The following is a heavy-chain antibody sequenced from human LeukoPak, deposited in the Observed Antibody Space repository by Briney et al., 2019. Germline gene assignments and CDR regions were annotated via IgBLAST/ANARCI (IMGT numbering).Heavy chain of an antibody. CDR3: AKDGGGSLTIFGVVIIGPYYFDY. V-gene: IGHV3-9*01. D-gene: IGHD3-3*01. CDR1: GFTFDDYA. CDR2: ISSNSGSI. Sequence: GGSLRLSCAASGFTFDDYAMHWVRQAPGKGLEWVSGISSNSGSIGYADSVKGRFTISRDNAKNSLYLQMNSLRAEDTALYYCAKDGGGSLTIFGVVIIGPYYFDYWGQGTLVTVSS. J-gene: IGHJ4*02.